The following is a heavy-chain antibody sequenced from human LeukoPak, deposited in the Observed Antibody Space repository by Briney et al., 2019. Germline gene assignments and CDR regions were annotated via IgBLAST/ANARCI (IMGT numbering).Heavy chain of an antibody. D-gene: IGHD6-19*01. CDR1: GFTFSSYG. V-gene: IGHV3-33*01. CDR2: IWYDGSNK. J-gene: IGHJ4*02. Sequence: GGSLRLSCAASGFTFSSYGMHWVRQAPGKGLEWVAVIWYDGSNKYYADSVKGRFAISRDNSKNTLYLQMNSLRAEDTAVYYCARDGIAVAGDKFDYWGQGTLVTVSS. CDR3: ARDGIAVAGDKFDY.